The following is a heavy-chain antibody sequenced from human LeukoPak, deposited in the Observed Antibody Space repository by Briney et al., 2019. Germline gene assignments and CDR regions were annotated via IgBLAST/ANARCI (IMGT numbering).Heavy chain of an antibody. CDR2: IWYDGSNK. CDR1: GLTFSSYG. D-gene: IGHD1-26*01. CDR3: ARELIVGAPEGYYYYGMDV. Sequence: GGSLRLSCAASGLTFSSYGMHWVRQAPGKGLEWVAVIWYDGSNKYYADSVKGRFTISRDNSKNTLYLQMNSLRAEDTAVYYCARELIVGAPEGYYYYGMDVWGQGTTVTVSS. V-gene: IGHV3-33*01. J-gene: IGHJ6*02.